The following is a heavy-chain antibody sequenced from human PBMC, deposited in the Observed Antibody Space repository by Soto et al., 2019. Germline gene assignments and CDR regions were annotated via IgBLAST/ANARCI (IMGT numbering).Heavy chain of an antibody. V-gene: IGHV3-11*01. D-gene: IGHD3-10*01. CDR2: ISSSGSTK. Sequence: GGSLRLSCAASGFTFSDYYMSWIRQAPGKGLEWVSYISSSGSTKYYADSVKGRFTISSDNAKNSLYLQMNSLRAEDTAVYYCGRDSVSYYNLYYFDYWGQGTLVTVSS. J-gene: IGHJ4*02. CDR3: GRDSVSYYNLYYFDY. CDR1: GFTFSDYY.